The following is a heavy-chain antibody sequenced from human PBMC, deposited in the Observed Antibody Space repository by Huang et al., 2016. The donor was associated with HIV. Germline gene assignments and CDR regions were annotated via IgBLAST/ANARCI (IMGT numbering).Heavy chain of an antibody. CDR3: ARVVRYFDWLDSTYYMDV. CDR1: GGSVSSHY. V-gene: IGHV4-59*02. Sequence: QVQLQESGPGLVKPSETLSLTCNVTGGSVSSHYWSGIRQPPGKGLEGSGSIYYSGSNKYNPSLKSRVTISVDSSKNQFSLKLSSVTAADTAVYYCARVVRYFDWLDSTYYMDVWGKGTTVTVSS. CDR2: IYYSGSN. D-gene: IGHD3-9*01. J-gene: IGHJ6*03.